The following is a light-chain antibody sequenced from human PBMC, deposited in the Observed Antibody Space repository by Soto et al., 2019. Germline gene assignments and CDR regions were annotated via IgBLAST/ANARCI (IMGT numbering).Light chain of an antibody. Sequence: EIVLTQSPGTLSLSPGERATLSCRASQSVSSSYLAWYQQKPGQAPMLLIYGSSSSATVIPDWFSGGGAGTDFTLTISMLEHEDVAFYYWQYYGSSPHTFGQGTKLEIK. CDR2: GSS. J-gene: IGKJ2*01. V-gene: IGKV3-20*01. CDR3: QYYGSSPHT. CDR1: QSVSSSY.